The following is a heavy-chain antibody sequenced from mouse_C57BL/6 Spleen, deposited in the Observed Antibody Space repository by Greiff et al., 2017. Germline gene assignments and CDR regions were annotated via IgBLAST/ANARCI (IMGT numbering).Heavy chain of an antibody. Sequence: EVQLQQSGPELVKPGASVKISCKASGYTFTDYYMNWVKQSHGKSLEWIGDINPNNGGTSYNQKFKGKATLTVDKSSSTAYMELRSLTSEDSAVYYCARFITHWGQGTTLTVSS. J-gene: IGHJ2*01. D-gene: IGHD1-1*01. CDR2: INPNNGGT. V-gene: IGHV1-26*01. CDR3: ARFITH. CDR1: GYTFTDYY.